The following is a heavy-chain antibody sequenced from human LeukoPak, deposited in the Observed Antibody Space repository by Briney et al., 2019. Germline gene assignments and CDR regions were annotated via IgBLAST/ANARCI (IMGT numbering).Heavy chain of an antibody. CDR2: ISSSGSTI. Sequence: GRSLRLSCAASGFTFSSYEMNWVRQAPGKGLEWVSYISSSGSTIYYADSVKGRFTISRDNAKNLLYLQMNSLRAEDTAVYYCARGKVWVAGPYDAFDIWGQGTMVTVPS. CDR3: ARGKVWVAGPYDAFDI. J-gene: IGHJ3*02. CDR1: GFTFSSYE. D-gene: IGHD1-26*01. V-gene: IGHV3-48*03.